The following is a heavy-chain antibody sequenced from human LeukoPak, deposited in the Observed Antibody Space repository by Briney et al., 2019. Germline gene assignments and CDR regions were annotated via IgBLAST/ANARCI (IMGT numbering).Heavy chain of an antibody. D-gene: IGHD6-13*01. CDR2: IKQDGSEK. V-gene: IGHV3-7*01. CDR3: ARDSAGNDY. J-gene: IGHJ4*02. Sequence: GGSLRLSCEAPGFTFSTYWMSGVRQAPPKGLEWVANIKQDGSEKYYVDSVKGRFTISRDNAKNSLYLQMNSLRAEDTAMYYCARDSAGNDYWGEGTLVTVSS. CDR1: GFTFSTYW.